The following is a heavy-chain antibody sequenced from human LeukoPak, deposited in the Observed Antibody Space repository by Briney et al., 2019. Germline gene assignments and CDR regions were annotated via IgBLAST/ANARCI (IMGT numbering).Heavy chain of an antibody. CDR3: APRNYDILTGPGPFDY. J-gene: IGHJ4*02. Sequence: PSETLSLTCAVYGGSFSGYYWSWIRQPPGKGLEWIGEINHSGSTNYNPSLKSRVTISVDTSKNQFSLKLSSVTAADTAVYYCAPRNYDILTGPGPFDYWGQGTLVTVSS. V-gene: IGHV4-34*01. CDR2: INHSGST. CDR1: GGSFSGYY. D-gene: IGHD3-9*01.